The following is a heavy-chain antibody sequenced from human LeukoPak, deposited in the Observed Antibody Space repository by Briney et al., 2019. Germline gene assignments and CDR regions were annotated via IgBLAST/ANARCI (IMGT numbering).Heavy chain of an antibody. CDR2: ISSNRSTI. V-gene: IGHV3-48*03. D-gene: IGHD3-10*01. J-gene: IGHJ4*02. CDR1: GFTYYSYE. Sequence: GGTVSLSCAASGFTYYSYEMNWLPQAPGQGWMGVTYISSNRSTIYYADSVKGRFTISRDNAKNSLYLQMNSLRAEDTAVYYCARSSWGFGELLLHWGEGTLVTVSS. CDR3: ARSSWGFGELLLH.